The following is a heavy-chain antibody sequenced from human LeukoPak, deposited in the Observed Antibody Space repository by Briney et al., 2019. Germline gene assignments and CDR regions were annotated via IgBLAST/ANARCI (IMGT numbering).Heavy chain of an antibody. CDR1: GFTFSSYG. CDR2: IWYDGSNK. J-gene: IGHJ3*02. Sequence: PGRSLRLSCAASGFTFSSYGMHWVRQAPGKGLEWVAVIWYDGSNKYYADSVKGRFTISRDNSKNTLYLQMNSLRAEDTALYHCARVSNWGAFDIWGQGTMVTVSS. V-gene: IGHV3-33*01. CDR3: ARVSNWGAFDI. D-gene: IGHD7-27*01.